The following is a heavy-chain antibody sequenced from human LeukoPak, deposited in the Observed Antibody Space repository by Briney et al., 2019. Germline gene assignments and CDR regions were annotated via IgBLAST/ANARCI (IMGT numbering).Heavy chain of an antibody. CDR2: INHSGST. D-gene: IGHD2-15*01. CDR3: ARAIFIGGTYFDY. J-gene: IGHJ4*02. V-gene: IGHV4-34*01. Sequence: PSETLSLTCAVYGGSFSGYYWSWIRQPPGKGLEWIGEINHSGSTNYNPSLKSRVTISVDTSKTHFSLKLTSVAPADTAVYYCARAIFIGGTYFDYWGQGPLVPVPS. CDR1: GGSFSGYY.